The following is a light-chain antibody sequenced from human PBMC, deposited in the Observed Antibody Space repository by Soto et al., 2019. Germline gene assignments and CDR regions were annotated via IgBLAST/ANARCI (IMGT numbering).Light chain of an antibody. CDR2: DNS. V-gene: IGLV1-51*01. CDR1: SSNIGDNF. J-gene: IGLJ2*01. Sequence: QSVLTQPPSMSAAPGQKVPISCSGSSSNIGDNFVSWYQHLPGTAPKLLIFDNSQRPSEIPDRFFGSKSGPIATLAITGPKTGDEAVYYCATWDSKLSAVVFGGGTKVTVL. CDR3: ATWDSKLSAVV.